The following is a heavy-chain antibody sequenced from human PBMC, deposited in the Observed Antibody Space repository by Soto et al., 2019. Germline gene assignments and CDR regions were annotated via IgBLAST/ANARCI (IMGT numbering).Heavy chain of an antibody. J-gene: IGHJ4*02. V-gene: IGHV4-39*07. Sequence: TKPLTSLVAAGSLSNSGFYRGGIRTTPGKGLEWIGSIYDSGTTYYNPSLKSRVTMSVDTSKNQFSLKLSSVTAADTAVYYCARVRGVSATLDFDSWGQGVLVT. CDR1: AGSLSNSGFY. CDR2: IYDSGTT. D-gene: IGHD1-26*01. CDR3: ARVRGVSATLDFDS.